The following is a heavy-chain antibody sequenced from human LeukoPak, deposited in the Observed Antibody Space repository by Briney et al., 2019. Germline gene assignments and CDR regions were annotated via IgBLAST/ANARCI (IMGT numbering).Heavy chain of an antibody. D-gene: IGHD3-10*01. Sequence: SETLSLTCAVYGGSFSGYYWSWIRQPPGKGLEWIGEINHSGSTNYNPSLKSRVTISVDTSKNQFSLKLSSVTAADTAVYYCARDPRWITMVRGVISYFDYWGQGTLVTVSS. V-gene: IGHV4-34*01. CDR1: GGSFSGYY. CDR3: ARDPRWITMVRGVISYFDY. CDR2: INHSGST. J-gene: IGHJ4*02.